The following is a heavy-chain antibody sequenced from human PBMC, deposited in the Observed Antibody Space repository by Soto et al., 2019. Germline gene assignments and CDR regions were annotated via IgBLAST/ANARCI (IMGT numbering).Heavy chain of an antibody. D-gene: IGHD3-10*01. J-gene: IGHJ6*02. CDR3: AKDLLPSISSFGHYYYGMDV. Sequence: QVQLVESGGGVVQPGRSLRLSCAASGFTFSSYGMHWVRQAPGKGLEWVAVISYDGSNKYYADSVKGRFTISRDNSKNTLYLQMNSLRAEDTAVYYCAKDLLPSISSFGHYYYGMDVWGQGTTVTVSS. CDR1: GFTFSSYG. CDR2: ISYDGSNK. V-gene: IGHV3-30*18.